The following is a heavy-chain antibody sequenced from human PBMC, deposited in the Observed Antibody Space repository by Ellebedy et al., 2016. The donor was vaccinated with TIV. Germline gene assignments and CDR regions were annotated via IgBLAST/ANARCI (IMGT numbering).Heavy chain of an antibody. V-gene: IGHV3-23*01. CDR2: VSSSGDTT. Sequence: PGGSLRLSCAASGFSFTNYAMNWVRQAPGKGLEGVSAVSSSGDTTYYADSVKGRFTISRDNSKNTLYLQMSSLRAEDTAVYFCAKDRTSGDGYWVFDNWGQGTLVSVSS. CDR3: AKDRTSGDGYWVFDN. D-gene: IGHD5-18*01. CDR1: GFSFTNYA. J-gene: IGHJ4*02.